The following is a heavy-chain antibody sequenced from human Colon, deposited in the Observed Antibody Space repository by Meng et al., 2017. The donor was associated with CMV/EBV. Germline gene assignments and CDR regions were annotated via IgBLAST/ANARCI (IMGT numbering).Heavy chain of an antibody. D-gene: IGHD6-19*01. V-gene: IGHV6-1*01. CDR2: IYYRSRWLD. Sequence: LRLSCVISGDSVSSTTVGWNWIRQSPSRGLEWLGRIYYRSRWLDDYAVSVKGRITIDADTSQNQISLQLSSVTPEDTAVYYCARRHSSGWYYFDSWGQGTLVTVSS. J-gene: IGHJ4*02. CDR1: GDSVSSTTVG. CDR3: ARRHSSGWYYFDS.